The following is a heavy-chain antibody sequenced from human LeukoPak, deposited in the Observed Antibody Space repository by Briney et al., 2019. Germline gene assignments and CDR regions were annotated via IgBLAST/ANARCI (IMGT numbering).Heavy chain of an antibody. CDR2: IKQDGRDK. CDR1: GFTCSSRDW. D-gene: IGHD6-19*01. Sequence: GGSLRLSCAVSGFTCSSRDWMAWGRPAPGKGVEWGANIKQDGRDKNKVDAGKGRFTISRDNAKNSVDLQMNSLRVEDTAVYYCARDRRYSGWYLYYYYYYMDVWGKGTTVTVSS. CDR3: ARDRRYSGWYLYYYYYYMDV. J-gene: IGHJ6*03. V-gene: IGHV3-7*01.